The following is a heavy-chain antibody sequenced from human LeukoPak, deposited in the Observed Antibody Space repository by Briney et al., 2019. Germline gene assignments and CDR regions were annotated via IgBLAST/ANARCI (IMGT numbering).Heavy chain of an antibody. D-gene: IGHD6-6*01. Sequence: SVKVSCKASGGTFSSYAISWVRQAPGQGLEWMGRIIPILGIANYAQKFQGRVTITADESTSTAYMELSSLRSEDTAVYYCARAIEMDSSSAPTRDYYYYYMDVWGKGTTVTVSS. CDR1: GGTFSSYA. V-gene: IGHV1-69*04. CDR3: ARAIEMDSSSAPTRDYYYYYMDV. J-gene: IGHJ6*03. CDR2: IIPILGIA.